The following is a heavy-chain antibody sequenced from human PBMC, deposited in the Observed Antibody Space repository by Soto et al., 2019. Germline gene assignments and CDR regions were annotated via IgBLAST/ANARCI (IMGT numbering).Heavy chain of an antibody. V-gene: IGHV3-33*01. CDR2: IWYDGSNK. CDR3: ARGGVGELLMHYYGMDV. CDR1: GFTFSSYG. D-gene: IGHD3-10*01. J-gene: IGHJ6*02. Sequence: GGSLRLSCAASGFTFSSYGMHWVRQAPGKGLEWVAVIWYDGSNKYYADSVKGRFTISRDNSKNTLYLQMNSLRAEDTAVYYCARGGVGELLMHYYGMDVWGQGTTVTVSS.